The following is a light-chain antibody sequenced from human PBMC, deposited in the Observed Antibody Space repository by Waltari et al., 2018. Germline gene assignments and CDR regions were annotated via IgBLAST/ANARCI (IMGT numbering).Light chain of an antibody. J-gene: IGKJ1*01. CDR2: LGS. CDR3: MQSLQTLWT. Sequence: DIVMTQSPLSLPVTPGAPASISCRSTQSLLHRNGNNYLDWDLQKPGQSPQLLIYLGSNRASGVPDRFSGSGSGTDFTLKISRVEAEDVGVYYSMQSLQTLWTFGPGTKVEVK. CDR1: QSLLHRNGNNY. V-gene: IGKV2-28*01.